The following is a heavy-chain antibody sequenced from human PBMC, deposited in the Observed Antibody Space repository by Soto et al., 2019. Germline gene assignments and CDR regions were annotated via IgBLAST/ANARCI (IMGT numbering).Heavy chain of an antibody. CDR3: XXXXXXXXXXXXXXXXXXDV. J-gene: IGHJ6*02. CDR1: GFTFSSYG. V-gene: IGHV3-30*03. Sequence: QVQLVESGGGVVQPGRSLRLSCAASGFTFSSYGMHWVRQAPGKGXXXXXXXXYDGSQEHCADSVKGRFTISRYNXXXXXXXXXXXXXXXXXXXXXXXXXXXXXXXXXXXXXXXXDVWGQGTTVTVSS. CDR2: XXYDGSQE.